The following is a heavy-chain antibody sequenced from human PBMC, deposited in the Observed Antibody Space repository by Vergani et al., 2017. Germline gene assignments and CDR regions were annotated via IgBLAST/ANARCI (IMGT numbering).Heavy chain of an antibody. J-gene: IGHJ5*02. D-gene: IGHD6-19*01. CDR3: AGGGVAVAARARYWFDP. Sequence: QVQLQQWGAGLLKPSETLSLTCAVYGGSFSGYYWSWIRQPPGKGLEWIGEINHSGSTNYNPSLKSRVTISVDTSKNQFSLKLSSVTAADTAGYYCAGGGVAVAARARYWFDPWGQGTLVTVSS. CDR1: GGSFSGYY. CDR2: INHSGST. V-gene: IGHV4-34*01.